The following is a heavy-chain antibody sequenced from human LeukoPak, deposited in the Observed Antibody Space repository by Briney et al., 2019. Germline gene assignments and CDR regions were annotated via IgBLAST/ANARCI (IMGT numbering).Heavy chain of an antibody. Sequence: PGGSLRLSCAASGFTFSSYAMHWVRQAPGKGLEYVSAISSNGGSTYYANSVKGRFTISRDNSKNTLYLQMGSLRAEDMAVYYCARDSIYCSSTSCYRYFQHWGQGTLVTVSS. CDR1: GFTFSSYA. CDR2: ISSNGGST. D-gene: IGHD2-2*01. J-gene: IGHJ1*01. CDR3: ARDSIYCSSTSCYRYFQH. V-gene: IGHV3-64*01.